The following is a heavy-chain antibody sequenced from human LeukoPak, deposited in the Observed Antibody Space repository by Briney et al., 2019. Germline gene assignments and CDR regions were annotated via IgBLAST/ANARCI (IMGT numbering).Heavy chain of an antibody. J-gene: IGHJ3*02. CDR3: ARHFYPYYYDSSGYYWFHNAFDI. CDR2: IFHSGNS. CDR1: SYSISSGSY. V-gene: IGHV4-38-2*01. Sequence: PSETLSLTCAVSSYSISSGSYWGWIRQSPGKGLEWVGSIFHSGNSYYNPSLKSRLTISVDTSKNQFSLKLSSVTAADTAVYYCARHFYPYYYDSSGYYWFHNAFDIRGQGTMVTVSS. D-gene: IGHD3-22*01.